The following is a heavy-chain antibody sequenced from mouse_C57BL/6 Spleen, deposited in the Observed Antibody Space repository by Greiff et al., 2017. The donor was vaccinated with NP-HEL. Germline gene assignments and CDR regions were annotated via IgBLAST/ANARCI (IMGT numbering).Heavy chain of an antibody. CDR3: ARRGYYGNYDYFDY. CDR2: IDPSDSYT. D-gene: IGHD2-1*01. V-gene: IGHV1-69*01. J-gene: IGHJ2*01. CDR1: GYTFTSYW. Sequence: QVQLQQPGAELVMPGASVKLSCKASGYTFTSYWMHWVKQRPGQGLEWIGEIDPSDSYTNYNQKFKGKSTLTVDKSSSTAYRQLSSLTSEDSAVYYCARRGYYGNYDYFDYWGQGTTLTVSS.